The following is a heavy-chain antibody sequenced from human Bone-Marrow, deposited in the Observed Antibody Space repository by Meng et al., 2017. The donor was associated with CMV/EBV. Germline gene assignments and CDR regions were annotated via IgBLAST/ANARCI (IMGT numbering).Heavy chain of an antibody. CDR1: GGSFSGYY. CDR2: INHSGST. J-gene: IGHJ4*02. CDR3: ARAACSSTSCYLPEYFDY. D-gene: IGHD2-2*01. V-gene: IGHV4-34*01. Sequence: SETLSLTCAVYGGSFSGYYWSWIRQPPGKGLEWIGEINHSGSTNYNPSLKSRVTISVDTSKNQFSLKLSSVTAADTAVYYCARAACSSTSCYLPEYFDYWGQGTRVTGSS.